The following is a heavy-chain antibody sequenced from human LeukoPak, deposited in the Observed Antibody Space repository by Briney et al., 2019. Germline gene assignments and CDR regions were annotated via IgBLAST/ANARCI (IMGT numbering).Heavy chain of an antibody. V-gene: IGHV4-61*02. J-gene: IGHJ6*03. D-gene: IGHD2-15*01. CDR1: GGSISSGSYY. CDR3: ARAPRGGSTRYSYYYYYYMDV. CDR2: IYSSGST. Sequence: PSETLSLTCTVSGGSISSGSYYWSWIRQPAGKGLEWIGRIYSSGSTNYNPSLKSRVTISLDTSKNQFSLKLSSVTAADTAVYYCARAPRGGSTRYSYYYYYYMDVWGKGTTVTISS.